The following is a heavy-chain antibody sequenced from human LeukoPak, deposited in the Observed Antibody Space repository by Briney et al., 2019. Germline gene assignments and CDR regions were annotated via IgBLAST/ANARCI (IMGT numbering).Heavy chain of an antibody. CDR3: ASTTTVTFDAFDI. Sequence: ASVKVSCKASGYTFTGYYMHWVRQAPGQGLEWMGWINPNSGGTNYAQKFQGRVTMTRDTPISTAYMELSRLRSDDTAVYYCASTTTVTFDAFDIWGQGTMVTVSS. CDR1: GYTFTGYY. V-gene: IGHV1-2*02. CDR2: INPNSGGT. D-gene: IGHD4-11*01. J-gene: IGHJ3*02.